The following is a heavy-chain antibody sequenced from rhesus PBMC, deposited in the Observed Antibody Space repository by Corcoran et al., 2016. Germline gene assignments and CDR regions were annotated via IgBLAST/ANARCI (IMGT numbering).Heavy chain of an antibody. CDR1: GDSINSNY. D-gene: IGHD3-9*01. CDR3: ARDLLHIGRGFDY. V-gene: IGHV4-147*01. J-gene: IGHJ4*01. Sequence: QVQLQESGPGLVKPSETLSLTCAVSGDSINSNYWSWIRQPPGKGLEWIGRFYGSSGSTRYNPSLTSRVTSSTDTSKNQFSLKLNSVTAADTAVYYCARDLLHIGRGFDYWGQGVLVTVSS. CDR2: FYGSSGST.